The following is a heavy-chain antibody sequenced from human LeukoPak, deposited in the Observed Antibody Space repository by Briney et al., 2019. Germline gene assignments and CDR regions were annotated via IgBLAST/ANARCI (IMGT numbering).Heavy chain of an antibody. V-gene: IGHV1-69*13. D-gene: IGHD6-19*01. CDR1: GGTFSSYA. J-gene: IGHJ4*02. Sequence: SVKVSCKASGGTFSSYATSWVRQAPGQGLEWMGGIIPIFGTANYAQKFQGRVTITADESTSTAYMELSSLRSEDTAVYYCARSASIGIAVEQWGQGTLVTVSS. CDR3: ARSASIGIAVEQ. CDR2: IIPIFGTA.